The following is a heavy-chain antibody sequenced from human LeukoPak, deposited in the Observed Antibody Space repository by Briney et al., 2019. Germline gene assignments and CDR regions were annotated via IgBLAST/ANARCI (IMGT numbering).Heavy chain of an antibody. V-gene: IGHV3-23*01. CDR3: AKDSSSAFDI. D-gene: IGHD5/OR15-5a*01. CDR1: GFTFSSYG. J-gene: IGHJ3*02. Sequence: GGTLRLSCAASGFTFSSYGMSWVRQAPGKGLEWVSAISGSGGSTYYADSVKGRFTISRDNSKNTLYLQMNSLRAEDTAVYYCAKDSSSAFDIWGQGTMVTVSS. CDR2: ISGSGGST.